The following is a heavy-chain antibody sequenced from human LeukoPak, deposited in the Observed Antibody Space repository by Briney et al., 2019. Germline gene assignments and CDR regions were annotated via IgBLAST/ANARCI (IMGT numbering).Heavy chain of an antibody. CDR1: GFTFSIYT. CDR3: VIVRGYFDSSGSDY. CDR2: ITNNGGNT. V-gene: IGHV3-64D*06. D-gene: IGHD3-9*01. J-gene: IGHJ4*02. Sequence: PGRSLRLSCSASGFTFSIYTIHWVRQAPGKGLEFVSAITNNGGNTYYADSVKGRFTISRDNSKNTVYLQMSSLRAEDTAVYYCVIVRGYFDSSGSDYWGQGTLVTVSS.